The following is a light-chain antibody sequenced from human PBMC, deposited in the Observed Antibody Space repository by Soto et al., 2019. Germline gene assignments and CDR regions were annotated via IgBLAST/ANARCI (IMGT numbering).Light chain of an antibody. CDR2: DVS. CDR1: SSDVGGYNY. J-gene: IGLJ1*01. CDR3: SSYAGSSNV. V-gene: IGLV2-11*01. Sequence: QSVLTQPRSVSGSPGQSVSISCTGTSSDVGGYNYVSWYQQHPGKAPKLIIYDVSKRPSGVPDRFSGSRSGNTASLTISGLQAEDEADYYCSSYAGSSNVFGTGTKVTVL.